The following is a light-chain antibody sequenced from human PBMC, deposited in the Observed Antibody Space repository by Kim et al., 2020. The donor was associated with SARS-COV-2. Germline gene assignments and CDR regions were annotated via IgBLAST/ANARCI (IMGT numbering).Light chain of an antibody. J-gene: IGLJ3*02. CDR3: SSYTSSSTLV. CDR1: SSDVGGYNY. Sequence: GQSITISCTGTSSDVGGYNYVSWYQHHPGKVPKLVISDVTNRPSGVSNRFSGSKSGNTASLTISGLQAEDEADYYCSSYTSSSTLVFGGGTKVTVL. CDR2: DVT. V-gene: IGLV2-14*03.